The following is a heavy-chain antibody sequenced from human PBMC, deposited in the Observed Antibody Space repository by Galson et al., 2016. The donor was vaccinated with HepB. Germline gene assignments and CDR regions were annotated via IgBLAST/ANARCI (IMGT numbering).Heavy chain of an antibody. CDR3: ARQGWVLYTTFGHYNYYMDV. J-gene: IGHJ6*03. Sequence: SLRLSCAASGFSFSDFNMNWVRQVPGKGLEWVSSISRDGDMSYSDSLKGRFIDSRDDADNSLYLHISRLRAEDTAVYYCARQGWVLYTTFGHYNYYMDVWGNGTTVTVSS. CDR1: GFSFSDFN. V-gene: IGHV3-69-1*01. D-gene: IGHD3-3*01. CDR2: ISRDGDM.